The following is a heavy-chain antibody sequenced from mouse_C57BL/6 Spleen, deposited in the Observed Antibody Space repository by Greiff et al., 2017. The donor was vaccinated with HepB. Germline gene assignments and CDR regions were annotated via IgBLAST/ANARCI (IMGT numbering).Heavy chain of an antibody. V-gene: IGHV5-9*01. D-gene: IGHD3-2*02. J-gene: IGHJ3*01. CDR2: ISGGGGNT. CDR3: ARHKDSSGYVAY. Sequence: EVKLVESGGGLVKPGGSLKLSCAASGFTFSSYTMSWVRQTPEKRLEWVATISGGGGNTYYPDSVKGRFTISRDNAKNTLYLQMSSLRSEDTALYYCARHKDSSGYVAYWGQGTLVTVSA. CDR1: GFTFSSYT.